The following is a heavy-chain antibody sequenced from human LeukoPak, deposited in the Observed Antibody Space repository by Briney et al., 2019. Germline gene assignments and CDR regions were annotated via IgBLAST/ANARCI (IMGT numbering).Heavy chain of an antibody. CDR3: ARVYGDKYYYGMDV. Sequence: GGSLRLSCAASGFTFSSYAMSWVRQAPGKGLEWVSAISGSGTSTYYADSVKGRFTISRDNSKNTLSLQMNSLRAEDTAVYYCARVYGDKYYYGMDVWGQGTTVTVSS. CDR1: GFTFSSYA. CDR2: ISGSGTST. V-gene: IGHV3-23*01. D-gene: IGHD4-17*01. J-gene: IGHJ6*02.